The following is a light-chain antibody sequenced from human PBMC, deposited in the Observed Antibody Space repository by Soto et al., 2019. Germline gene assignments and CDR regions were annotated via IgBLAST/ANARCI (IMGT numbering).Light chain of an antibody. CDR3: SSYAGSNNLI. CDR2: EVS. J-gene: IGLJ2*01. Sequence: QSALTQPPSASGSPGQSVTISCTGTSSDVGGYNYVSWYQQHPGKAPKLMIYEVSKRPSGFPDRFSGSKSGNTASLTVSGLPADDEADYYCSSYAGSNNLIFGGGTKLTVL. CDR1: SSDVGGYNY. V-gene: IGLV2-8*01.